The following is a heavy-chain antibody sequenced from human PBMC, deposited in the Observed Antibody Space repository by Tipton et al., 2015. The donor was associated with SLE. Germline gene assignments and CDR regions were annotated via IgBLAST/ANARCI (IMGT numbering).Heavy chain of an antibody. CDR1: GGSISSYY. CDR2: IYYSGST. CDR3: ARIREIRWYAMDV. V-gene: IGHV4-59*08. J-gene: IGHJ6*02. D-gene: IGHD2-15*01. Sequence: TLSLTCTVSGGSISSYYWSWIRQPPGKGLEWIGYIYYSGSTNYNPSLKSRVTVSIDTSKNQFSLTLSPVTAADTALYYCARIREIRWYAMDVWGQGTTVIVSS.